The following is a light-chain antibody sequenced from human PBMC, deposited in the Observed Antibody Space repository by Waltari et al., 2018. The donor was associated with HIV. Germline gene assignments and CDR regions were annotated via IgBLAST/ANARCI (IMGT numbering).Light chain of an antibody. CDR3: QQYGSSQYT. CDR2: GTT. J-gene: IGKJ2*01. CDR1: QKIDSSY. Sequence: IVLTQSPDTLYLSPGERATLACKSSQKIDSSYLAWYQHKTGQAPRLLIYGTTTRATGIPDRFDGSGSGTDFALTITRLEPEDFAVYYCQQYGSSQYTFGQGTDLQIK. V-gene: IGKV3-20*01.